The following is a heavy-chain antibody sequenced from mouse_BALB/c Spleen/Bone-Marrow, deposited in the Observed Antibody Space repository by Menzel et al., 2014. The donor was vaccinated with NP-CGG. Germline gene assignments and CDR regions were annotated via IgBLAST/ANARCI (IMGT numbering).Heavy chain of an antibody. CDR2: ISSGGSYT. J-gene: IGHJ2*01. V-gene: IGHV5-9-4*01. D-gene: IGHD3-1*01. CDR3: ARDSSGYFDY. Sequence: EVQLVESGGGLVKPGGSLKLSCAASGFTFSYYGMSCVRQSPEKRLEWVAEISSGGSYTYYPDTVTGRFTISRDNAKNTLYLEMSSLRSEDTAMYYCARDSSGYFDYWGQGTTLTVSS. CDR1: GFTFSYYG.